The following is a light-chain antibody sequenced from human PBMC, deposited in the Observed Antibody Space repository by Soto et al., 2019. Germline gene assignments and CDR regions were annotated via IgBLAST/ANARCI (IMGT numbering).Light chain of an antibody. CDR1: QSISSY. CDR3: QQSYSPLT. J-gene: IGKJ3*01. V-gene: IGKV1-39*01. Sequence: DIQMTQSPSSLSASVGDRVTITCRAIQSISSYLNWYQQKPGKAPKLLIYAASSLQSGVPSRFSGSGSGTDFTLTISSLQPEDFATYYCQQSYSPLTFGTGTKVDIK. CDR2: AAS.